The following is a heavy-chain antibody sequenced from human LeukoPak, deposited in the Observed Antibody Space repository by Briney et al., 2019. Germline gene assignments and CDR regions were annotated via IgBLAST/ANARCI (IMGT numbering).Heavy chain of an antibody. CDR2: IRYDGSNK. V-gene: IGHV3-30*02. Sequence: GGSLRLSCAASGFTFSSYGMHWVRQAPGQGLEWVAFIRYDGSNKYYADSVKGRFTISRDNSKNTLYLQMNSLRAEDTAVYYCAKDRERWLQSYFDYWGQGTLVTVSS. CDR3: AKDRERWLQSYFDY. D-gene: IGHD5-24*01. J-gene: IGHJ4*02. CDR1: GFTFSSYG.